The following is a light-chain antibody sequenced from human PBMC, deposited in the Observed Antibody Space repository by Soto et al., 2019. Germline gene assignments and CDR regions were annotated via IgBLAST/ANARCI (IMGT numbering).Light chain of an antibody. J-gene: IGLJ1*01. CDR1: SSDVGSYNL. Sequence: QSVLTQPASVSGSPGQSITISCTGTSSDVGSYNLVSWYQRHPGKAPKLMIYEVSKRPSGVSSRFSGSKSGNTASLTISGLQAEDEADYYCCSYAGSSTSYVFGTGTKVTVL. CDR3: CSYAGSSTSYV. V-gene: IGLV2-23*02. CDR2: EVS.